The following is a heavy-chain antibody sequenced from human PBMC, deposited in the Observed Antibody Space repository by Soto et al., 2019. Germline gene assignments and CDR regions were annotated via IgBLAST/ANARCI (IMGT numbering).Heavy chain of an antibody. D-gene: IGHD5-18*01. CDR1: GFTFSSFG. CDR3: ARVLSRDGYHFAQ. CDR2: ISAVTSTM. V-gene: IGHV3-48*02. J-gene: IGHJ4*02. Sequence: EVQLVESGGAVVQPGGSLSLSCAASGFTFSSFGMNWVRQAPGKGLEWVSYISAVTSTMYYADSVKGRFSISRDNAKDSLFLHMNNLRDEDTAVYYCARVLSRDGYHFAQWGQGPLVTVSS.